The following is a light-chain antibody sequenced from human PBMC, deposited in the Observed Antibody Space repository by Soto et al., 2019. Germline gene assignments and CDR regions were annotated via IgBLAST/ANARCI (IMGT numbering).Light chain of an antibody. CDR2: AAS. Sequence: DIKMNQSPSFLSPSIVDSVTITCRASQVISTSLAWYQVKPGKAPKLLIYAASTLESGVPSRFSATVSGTEFSLTITSLQPEDFATYYCQQLFDSPITFGQGTLLAI. CDR3: QQLFDSPIT. V-gene: IGKV1-9*01. CDR1: QVISTS. J-gene: IGKJ5*01.